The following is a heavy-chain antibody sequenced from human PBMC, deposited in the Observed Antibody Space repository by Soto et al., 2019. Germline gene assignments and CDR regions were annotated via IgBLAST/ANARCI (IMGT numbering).Heavy chain of an antibody. J-gene: IGHJ4*02. V-gene: IGHV4-34*01. CDR1: CGYFSGYY. CDR2: INHSGRT. D-gene: IGHD6-19*01. CDR3: ARGGGSGWCPAGPDFDY. Sequence: PSETLSRTCAVYCGYFSGYYWSCISQPPWKGLEWIVEINHSGRTNYNPSLKSRVTISVDTSKNQYSLKMSSVTAADTAVYYCARGGGSGWCPAGPDFDYWGQGTLVTVSS.